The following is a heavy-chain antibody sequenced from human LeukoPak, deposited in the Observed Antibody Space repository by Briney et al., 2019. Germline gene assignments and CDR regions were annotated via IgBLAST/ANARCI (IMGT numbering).Heavy chain of an antibody. V-gene: IGHV4-59*01. CDR1: GGSINGYY. J-gene: IGHJ4*02. Sequence: SETLSLTCTVSGGSINGYYWSWIRQPPGKGLEWIGYIYYSGSTNYNPSLKSRVTISVDTSKNQFSLRLSSVTAADTAVYYCARVTGYVMEDYFDYWGQGTLVTVSS. D-gene: IGHD6-13*01. CDR2: IYYSGST. CDR3: ARVTGYVMEDYFDY.